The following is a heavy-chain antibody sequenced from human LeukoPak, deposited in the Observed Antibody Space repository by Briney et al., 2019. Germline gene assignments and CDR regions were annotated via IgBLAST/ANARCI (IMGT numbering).Heavy chain of an antibody. D-gene: IGHD2-2*01. J-gene: IGHJ5*02. CDR1: GGSISSYY. Sequence: SKTLSLTRTVSGGSISSYYWSWIRQPAGKGLEWIGRIYTSGSTNYNPSLKSRVTMSVDTSKNQFSLKLSSVTAADTAVYYCARELKPGMPAPYNWFDPWGQGTLVTVSS. CDR2: IYTSGST. CDR3: ARELKPGMPAPYNWFDP. V-gene: IGHV4-4*07.